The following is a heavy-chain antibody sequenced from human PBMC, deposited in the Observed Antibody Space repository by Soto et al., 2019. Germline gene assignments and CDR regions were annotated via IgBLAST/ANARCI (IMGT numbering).Heavy chain of an antibody. J-gene: IGHJ4*02. CDR3: AHSGSGWPYFDY. CDR1: GFSLSTSGVG. CDR2: IYWDDDK. Sequence: QITLKESGPTLVKPTQTLTLTCTFSGFSLSTSGVGVGWIRQPPGKALEWLALIYWDDDKRYSPSLKSRLTSTKDTSKNQVVLTRTNMDPVDTATYYCAHSGSGWPYFDYWGQGTLVTVSS. V-gene: IGHV2-5*02. D-gene: IGHD6-19*01.